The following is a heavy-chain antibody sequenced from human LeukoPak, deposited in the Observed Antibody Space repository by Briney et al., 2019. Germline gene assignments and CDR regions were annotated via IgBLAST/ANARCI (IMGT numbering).Heavy chain of an antibody. Sequence: ASVKVSCKASGYTFTGYYMHWVRQAPGQGLEWMGWINPNSGGTNYAQKFQGRVTMTRDTSISTAYMELSGLRSDDTAVYYCARGGKYYDILTGYYDCWGQGTLVTVTS. J-gene: IGHJ4*02. D-gene: IGHD3-9*01. CDR2: INPNSGGT. CDR1: GYTFTGYY. V-gene: IGHV1-2*02. CDR3: ARGGKYYDILTGYYDC.